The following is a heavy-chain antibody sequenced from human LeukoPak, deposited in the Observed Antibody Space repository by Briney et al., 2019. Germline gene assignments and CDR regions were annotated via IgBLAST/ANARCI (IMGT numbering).Heavy chain of an antibody. D-gene: IGHD2/OR15-2a*01. J-gene: IGHJ4*02. CDR3: AIGTLLTKGGLDY. CDR2: IYIDGGT. Sequence: PGGSLRLSCEASGFIVSSVYMTWVRQAPGQGLEWVSVIYIDGGTYYADSVKGRFTSSRDHSKNTVYLQMNSLRAEDTAVYYCAIGTLLTKGGLDYWGLGTLVTVSS. V-gene: IGHV3-53*01. CDR1: GFIVSSVY.